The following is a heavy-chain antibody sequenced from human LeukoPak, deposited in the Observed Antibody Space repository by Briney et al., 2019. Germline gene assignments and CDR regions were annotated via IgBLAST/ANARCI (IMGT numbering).Heavy chain of an antibody. CDR3: ARGVSYDSSGYYMFFDY. CDR1: GGSISSYY. Sequence: SETLSLTCTVSGGSISSYYWSWIRQPPGKGLEWIGYIYYSGSTNYNPSLKSRVTISVDTSKNQFSLKLSSVTAADTAVYYCARGVSYDSSGYYMFFDYWGQGTLVTVSS. CDR2: IYYSGST. J-gene: IGHJ4*02. V-gene: IGHV4-59*12. D-gene: IGHD3-22*01.